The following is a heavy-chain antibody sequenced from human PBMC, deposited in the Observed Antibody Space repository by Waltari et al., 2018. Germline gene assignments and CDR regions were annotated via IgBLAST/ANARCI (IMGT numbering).Heavy chain of an antibody. CDR3: VRSGYIYGSDAFDI. CDR2: LFYRGSN. V-gene: IGHV4-39*07. D-gene: IGHD5-18*01. J-gene: IGHJ3*02. Sequence: QLQLQESGPGLVKPSETLSLTCTVSGGSISSGNYYWGWVRQPPGKGLEWIGNLFYRGSNSCYPTLKSRVTISEDTSKNQFSLKLSSVTAADTAVYYCVRSGYIYGSDAFDIWGQGTLVTVSS. CDR1: GGSISSGNYY.